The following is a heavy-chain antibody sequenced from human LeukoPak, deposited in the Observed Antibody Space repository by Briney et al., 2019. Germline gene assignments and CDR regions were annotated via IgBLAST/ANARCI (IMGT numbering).Heavy chain of an antibody. CDR2: VWSGGNNK. CDR3: ANRHF. D-gene: IGHD3-3*02. Sequence: GGSLRLSCAASGFIFSGYGMHWVRQAPGKGLEWVAVVWSGGNNKNYADSVKGRFTISRDDSKKTVHLQMNSLRVEDTAVYYCANRHFWGQGTLVTVST. J-gene: IGHJ4*02. CDR1: GFIFSGYG. V-gene: IGHV3-33*08.